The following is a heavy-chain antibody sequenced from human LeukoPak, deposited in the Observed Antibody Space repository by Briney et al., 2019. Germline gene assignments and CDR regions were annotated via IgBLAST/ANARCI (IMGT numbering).Heavy chain of an antibody. Sequence: SETLSLTCTVSGVSISNHYSGWVRQPPGKGLELIGYVYYSGSTKYNPSLKSRVSILVDICKNYFSLKFRSLTATGPSVNFCASSLSSGWIPTFDYWGQGTLVTVSS. V-gene: IGHV4-59*11. CDR1: GVSISNHY. D-gene: IGHD6-19*01. CDR2: VYYSGST. CDR3: ASSLSSGWIPTFDY. J-gene: IGHJ4*02.